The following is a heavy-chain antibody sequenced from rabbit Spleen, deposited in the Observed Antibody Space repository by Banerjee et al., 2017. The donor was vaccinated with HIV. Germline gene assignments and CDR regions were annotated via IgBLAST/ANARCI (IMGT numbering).Heavy chain of an antibody. Sequence: QEQLVESGGGLVKPEGSLTLTCKASGFSFSDRDVMCWVRQAPGKGLQWIACINVYTGKPVYATWAKGRFTISKTSSTTVTLQMTSRTVADTATYFCARDTGTSFSSYGMDLWGPGTLVTVS. CDR3: ARDTGTSFSSYGMDL. J-gene: IGHJ6*01. CDR2: INVYTGKP. V-gene: IGHV1S45*01. D-gene: IGHD7-1*01. CDR1: GFSFSDRDV.